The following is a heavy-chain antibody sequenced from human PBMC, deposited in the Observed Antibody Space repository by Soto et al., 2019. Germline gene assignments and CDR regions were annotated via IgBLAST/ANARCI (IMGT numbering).Heavy chain of an antibody. CDR2: IIPIFGTA. CDR1: GGTFSSYA. CDR3: ARPSSSSGYYYYYGMDV. Sequence: SVKVSCKASGGTFSSYAISWVRQAPGQGLEWMGGIIPIFGTANYAQKFQGRVTITADKSTSTAYMELSSLRSVDTAVYYCARPSSSSGYYYYYGMDVWGQGTTVTVSS. J-gene: IGHJ6*02. V-gene: IGHV1-69*06. D-gene: IGHD6-6*01.